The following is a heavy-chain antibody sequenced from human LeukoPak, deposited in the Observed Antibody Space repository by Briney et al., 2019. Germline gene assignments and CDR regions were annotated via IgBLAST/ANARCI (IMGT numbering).Heavy chain of an antibody. CDR1: GYTFTGYY. CDR3: ARTATLFGYFDY. Sequence: ASVKVSCKASGYTFTGYYIHSVRQAPGQGLEWLGWINPNSGGTNSAQKFQGRVTMTRDTSISTAYMELSRLRSDDTAVYYCARTATLFGYFDYWGQGTLVTVSS. V-gene: IGHV1-2*02. CDR2: INPNSGGT. D-gene: IGHD6-25*01. J-gene: IGHJ4*02.